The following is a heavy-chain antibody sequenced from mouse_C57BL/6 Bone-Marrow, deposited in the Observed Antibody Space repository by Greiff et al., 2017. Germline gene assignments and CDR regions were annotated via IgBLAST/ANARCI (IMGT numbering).Heavy chain of an antibody. V-gene: IGHV5-4*01. CDR2: ISDGGSYT. J-gene: IGHJ4*01. CDR3: AREAGKAMDY. D-gene: IGHD4-1*01. Sequence: EVQVVESGGGLVKPGGSLKLSCAASGFTFSSYAMSWVRQTPEKRLEWVATISDGGSYTYYPDNVKGRFTISRDNAKSNLYLQMSHLKSEDTAMYYCAREAGKAMDYWGQGTSVTVSS. CDR1: GFTFSSYA.